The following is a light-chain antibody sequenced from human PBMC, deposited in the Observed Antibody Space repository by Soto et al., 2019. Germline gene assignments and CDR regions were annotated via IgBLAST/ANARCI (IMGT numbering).Light chain of an antibody. J-gene: IGKJ5*01. V-gene: IGKV1-9*01. CDR2: AAS. Sequence: DIQLTQSPSFVSASVGERVTITCRASQDISRYLAWSQQKPGEAPKLLISAASTLHSGAPSRFSGSGSGTEITLTVSSLLPEDFPTYYCQQLYSYSSFGQGTRLESK. CDR1: QDISRY. CDR3: QQLYSYSS.